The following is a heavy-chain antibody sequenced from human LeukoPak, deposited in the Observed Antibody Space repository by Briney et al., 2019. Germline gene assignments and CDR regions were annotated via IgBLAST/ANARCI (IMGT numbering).Heavy chain of an antibody. D-gene: IGHD3-22*01. CDR1: GGSISSYY. Sequence: KPSETLSPTCTVSGGSISSYYWSWIRQPAGKGLEWIGRIYSSGSTNYNPSLKSRFTMSVDTSKNQFSLKLSSVTAADTAVYYCARVVAPRSGYYLDAFDIWGQGTMVTVSS. V-gene: IGHV4-4*07. CDR3: ARVVAPRSGYYLDAFDI. J-gene: IGHJ3*02. CDR2: IYSSGST.